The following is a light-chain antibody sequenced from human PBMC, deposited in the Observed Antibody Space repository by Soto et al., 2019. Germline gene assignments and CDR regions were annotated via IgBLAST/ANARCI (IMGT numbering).Light chain of an antibody. Sequence: EIVMTQSPATLSVSPGERATLSCRASQSVSSNLAWYQQKPGQAPRLLIYGASTRATGIPARFSGSGSGTDFSLTISSRQSKDFAVYYYQQYNNWPRDTFGQGTKLEIK. CDR3: QQYNNWPRDT. V-gene: IGKV3-15*01. J-gene: IGKJ2*01. CDR2: GAS. CDR1: QSVSSN.